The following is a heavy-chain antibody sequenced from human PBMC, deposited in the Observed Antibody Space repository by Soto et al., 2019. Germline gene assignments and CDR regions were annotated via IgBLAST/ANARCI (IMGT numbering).Heavy chain of an antibody. D-gene: IGHD3-3*01. J-gene: IGHJ4*02. V-gene: IGHV1-3*01. CDR3: ACFYTCRDMPDPASF. Sequence: GASVKVSCKASGYTFTSYAMHWVRQAPGQRLEWMGWINAGNGNTKYSQKFQGRVTITRNTSASTAYMELSSLRSEDTAVYYCACFYTCRDMPDPASFWGQGTLVTGSS. CDR1: GYTFTSYA. CDR2: INAGNGNT.